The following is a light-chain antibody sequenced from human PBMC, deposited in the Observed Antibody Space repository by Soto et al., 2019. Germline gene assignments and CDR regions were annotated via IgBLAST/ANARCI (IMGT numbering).Light chain of an antibody. J-gene: IGLJ2*01. CDR3: QTWGTGTVV. Sequence: QSVLTQSPSASASLGASVKLTCTLSSGHSRYAIAWHQQQPEKGPRYLMKLNSDGSHSKGDGIPDRFSGSSSGAERYLTISSLQSEDEADYYCQTWGTGTVVFGGGNKLTVL. CDR2: LNSDGSH. CDR1: SGHSRYA. V-gene: IGLV4-69*01.